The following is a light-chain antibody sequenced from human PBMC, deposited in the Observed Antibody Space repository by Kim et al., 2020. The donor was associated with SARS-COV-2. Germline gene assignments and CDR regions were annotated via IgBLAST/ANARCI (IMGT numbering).Light chain of an antibody. CDR2: EVS. Sequence: GTIACTGGSSGVGSCTRVSWYQQPPGTAPKLMIYEVSNRPSGVPDRFSGSKSGNTASLTISGLQAEDEADYYCSSYTSSSTVVFGGGTKLTVL. CDR3: SSYTSSSTVV. J-gene: IGLJ2*01. CDR1: SSGVGSCTR. V-gene: IGLV2-18*02.